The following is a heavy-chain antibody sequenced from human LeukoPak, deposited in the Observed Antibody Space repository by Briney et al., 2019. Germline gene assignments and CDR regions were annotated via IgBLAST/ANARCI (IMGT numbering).Heavy chain of an antibody. CDR1: GGTFSSYA. D-gene: IGHD3-16*01. CDR2: IILIFGTA. CDR3: AREGGGAFDY. V-gene: IGHV1-69*05. J-gene: IGHJ4*02. Sequence: GASVKVSCKASGGTFSSYAISWVRQAPGQGLEGRGGIILIFGTANYAQRFQGRVTITTHESTSTAYMELSSLRSEDTAVYYCAREGGGAFDYWGQGTLVTVSS.